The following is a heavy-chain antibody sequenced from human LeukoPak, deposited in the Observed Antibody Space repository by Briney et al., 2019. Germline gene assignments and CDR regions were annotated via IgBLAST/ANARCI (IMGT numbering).Heavy chain of an antibody. CDR3: ARVVRLSSGYDSPGY. D-gene: IGHD5-12*01. J-gene: IGHJ4*02. Sequence: GASVKVSCKASGYTFTSYGISWVRQTPGQGLEWMGWISPYSGNANYAQNVQGRVTMTTDTSTSTAYMELSRLRSDDTAVYYCARVVRLSSGYDSPGYWGQGTLVTVSS. V-gene: IGHV1-18*01. CDR1: GYTFTSYG. CDR2: ISPYSGNA.